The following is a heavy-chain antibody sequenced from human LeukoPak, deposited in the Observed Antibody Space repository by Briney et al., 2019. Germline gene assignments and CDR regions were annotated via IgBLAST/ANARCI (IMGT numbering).Heavy chain of an antibody. CDR2: ISSSGSTI. CDR1: GFTFSSHW. V-gene: IGHV3-48*04. J-gene: IGHJ6*02. CDR3: ARAELGYCSSTSCHLSYYYGMDV. D-gene: IGHD2-2*01. Sequence: PGGSLRLSCAASGFTFSSHWMTWVRQAPGKGLEWVSYISSSGSTIYYADSVKGRFTISRDNAKNSLYLQMNSLRAEDTAVYYCARAELGYCSSTSCHLSYYYGMDVWGQGTTVTVSS.